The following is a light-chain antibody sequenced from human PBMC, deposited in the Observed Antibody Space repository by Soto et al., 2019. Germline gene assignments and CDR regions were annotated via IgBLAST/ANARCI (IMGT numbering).Light chain of an antibody. CDR3: QSYDSSLSGSVV. J-gene: IGLJ2*01. V-gene: IGLV1-40*01. CDR1: SSNIGAGYD. Sequence: QSVLTQPPSVSGAPGQRVTISCTGSSSNIGAGYDVHWYQQLPGTAPKLLIYGNSNRPSGVPDRFSGSKSGTSASLAITGXXXXXXXXXXCQSYDSSLSGSVVFGGGTKLTVL. CDR2: GNS.